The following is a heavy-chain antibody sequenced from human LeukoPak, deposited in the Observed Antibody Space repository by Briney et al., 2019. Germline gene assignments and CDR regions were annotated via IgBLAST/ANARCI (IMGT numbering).Heavy chain of an antibody. D-gene: IGHD3-3*01. CDR2: ISGDGAYT. CDR3: AKVFDFWSGSYPPYYFDY. Sequence: GGSLRLSCAASGFTFSTYAMTWVRQAPGKGLDWVSGISGDGAYTYYADSVRGRFTISRDNPKNTLYLQMNNLRAEDTAIFYCAKVFDFWSGSYPPYYFDYWGQGTLVTVSS. V-gene: IGHV3-23*01. J-gene: IGHJ4*02. CDR1: GFTFSTYA.